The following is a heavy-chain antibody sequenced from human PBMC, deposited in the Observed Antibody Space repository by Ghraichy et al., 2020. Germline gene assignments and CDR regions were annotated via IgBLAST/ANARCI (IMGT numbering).Heavy chain of an antibody. V-gene: IGHV3-23*01. D-gene: IGHD4-17*01. CDR3: AKHFNDYDWFDP. CDR2: ISGSGGST. Sequence: GGSLRLSCAASGFTFSSYAMSWVRQAPGKGLEWVSAISGSGGSTYYADSVKGRFTISRDNSKNTPYLQMNSLRAEDTAVYYCAKHFNDYDWFDPWGQGTLVTVSS. CDR1: GFTFSSYA. J-gene: IGHJ5*02.